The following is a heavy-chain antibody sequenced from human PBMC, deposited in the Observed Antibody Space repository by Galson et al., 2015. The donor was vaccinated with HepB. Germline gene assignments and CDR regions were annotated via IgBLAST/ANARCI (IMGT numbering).Heavy chain of an antibody. D-gene: IGHD3-16*01. V-gene: IGHV5-51*03. CDR1: GYSFTNYW. CDR2: IYPGDSGT. J-gene: IGHJ4*02. CDR3: ASSIMIPFGGLLGALAH. Sequence: QSGAEVKKPGESLKISCRGSGYSFTNYWIGWVRQVPGKGLEWMGIIYPGDSGTRYSASFQDQVTISADKSISTAYLQWSSLKASDTAMYYCASSIMIPFGGLLGALAHWGQGTLVTVSS.